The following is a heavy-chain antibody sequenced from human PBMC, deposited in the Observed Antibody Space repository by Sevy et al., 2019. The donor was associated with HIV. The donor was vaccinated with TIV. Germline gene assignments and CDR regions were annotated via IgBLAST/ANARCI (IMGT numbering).Heavy chain of an antibody. CDR3: AREGAYDFWSGIAAFDI. Sequence: SETLSLTCIVSGGSISNYYWNWIRQPAGKGLEWIGRIYTSGSTNYNPSLKSRITMSVDTSKNQFSLRLSSLTAADTAVYYCAREGAYDFWSGIAAFDIWGQGTTVTVSS. CDR2: IYTSGST. J-gene: IGHJ3*02. CDR1: GGSISNYY. D-gene: IGHD3-3*01. V-gene: IGHV4-4*07.